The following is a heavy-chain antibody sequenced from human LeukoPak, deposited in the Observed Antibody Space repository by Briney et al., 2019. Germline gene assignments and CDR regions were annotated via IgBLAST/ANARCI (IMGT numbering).Heavy chain of an antibody. V-gene: IGHV3-11*05. CDR1: GFTFSDYY. J-gene: IGHJ4*02. D-gene: IGHD6-13*01. Sequence: GGSLRLSCAAPGFTFSDYYMSWIRQPPGKGLEWLSYISSSISYTNYADSVKGRFTISRDNAKNSLYLQMNSLRAEDTAVYYCAKDAAGPEYWGQGTLVTVSS. CDR2: ISSSISYT. CDR3: AKDAAGPEY.